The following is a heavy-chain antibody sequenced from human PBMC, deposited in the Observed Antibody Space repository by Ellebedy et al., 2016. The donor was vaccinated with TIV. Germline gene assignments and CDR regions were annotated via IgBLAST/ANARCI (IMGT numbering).Heavy chain of an antibody. CDR2: INSDGSST. Sequence: GESLKISCAASGFTFSSYWMHWVRQAPGKGLVWVSRINSDGSSTSYADSVKGRFTISRDNAKNTLYLQMNSLRAEDTAVYYCVRGLSYYPWGYFDYWGQGTLVTVSS. V-gene: IGHV3-74*01. J-gene: IGHJ4*02. D-gene: IGHD3-16*01. CDR3: VRGLSYYPWGYFDY. CDR1: GFTFSSYW.